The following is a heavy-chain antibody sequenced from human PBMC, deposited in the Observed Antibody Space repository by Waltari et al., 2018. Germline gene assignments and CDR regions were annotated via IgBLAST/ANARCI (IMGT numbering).Heavy chain of an antibody. J-gene: IGHJ4*02. CDR1: GGSISSYY. CDR2: IYYSGST. D-gene: IGHD1-26*01. CDR3: ARDGKRAYFDY. V-gene: IGHV4-59*01. Sequence: QVQLQESGPGLVKPSETLSLTCTVSGGSISSYYWSWIRQPPGKGLEWIGYIYYSGSTNYNPSLKSRVTISVDTSKNQFSLKLSSVTAADTAVYYCARDGKRAYFDYWGQGTLVTVSS.